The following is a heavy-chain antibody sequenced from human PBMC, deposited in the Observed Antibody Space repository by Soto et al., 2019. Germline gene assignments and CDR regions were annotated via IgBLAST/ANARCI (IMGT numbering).Heavy chain of an antibody. V-gene: IGHV1-69*13. J-gene: IGHJ6*02. CDR1: GGTFSSYA. Sequence: ASVKVSCKASGGTFSSYAISWVRQGPGQGLEWMGGIIPIFGTANYAQKFQGRVTITADESTSTAYMELSSLRSEDTAVYYCAVGLGGYYGMDVWGQGTTVTVSS. CDR2: IIPIFGTA. D-gene: IGHD3-10*01. CDR3: AVGLGGYYGMDV.